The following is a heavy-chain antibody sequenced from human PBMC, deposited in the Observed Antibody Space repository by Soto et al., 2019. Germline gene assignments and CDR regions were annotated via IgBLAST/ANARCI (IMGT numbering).Heavy chain of an antibody. CDR2: ANPSSGNT. CDR1: GYTFGTYD. V-gene: IGHV1-8*01. D-gene: IGHD2-2*02. Sequence: ASVKVSCKASGYTFGTYDINWVRQAAGQGLGWLGWANPSSGNTGYAQKFQGRVTMTRDTSITTAYMELSSLRSEDTAVYFCARSPACGTCYTDLDLWGQGTLVTVSS. CDR3: ARSPACGTCYTDLDL. J-gene: IGHJ4*02.